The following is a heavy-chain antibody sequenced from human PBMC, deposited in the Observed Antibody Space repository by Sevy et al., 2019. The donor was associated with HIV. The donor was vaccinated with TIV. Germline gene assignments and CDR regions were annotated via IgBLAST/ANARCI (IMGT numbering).Heavy chain of an antibody. V-gene: IGHV3-23*01. D-gene: IGHD6-13*01. CDR1: GFTFSRFG. J-gene: IGHJ4*02. CDR3: AKGRQLVSGRFGTYFGS. CDR2: VSGVVIPHTTQTT. Sequence: GGSLRLSCVASGFTFSRFGMTWVRQVPGKGLEWVSTVSGVVIPHTTQTTYYADSVKGRFTISRDNSKDSLFLQMNSLRADDTAVYFCAKGRQLVSGRFGTYFGSWGQGILVTVSS.